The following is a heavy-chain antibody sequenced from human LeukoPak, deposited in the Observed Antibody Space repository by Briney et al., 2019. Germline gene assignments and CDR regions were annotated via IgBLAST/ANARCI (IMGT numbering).Heavy chain of an antibody. Sequence: SETLSLTCTVSGGSVSSGSYYWSWIRQPPGKGLEWIGYIYYSGSTNYNPSLKSRVTISVDTSKNQFSLKLSSVTAADTAVYYCARSTYCSSTSCYRQNNWFDPWGRGTLVTVSS. CDR1: GGSVSSGSYY. J-gene: IGHJ5*02. CDR3: ARSTYCSSTSCYRQNNWFDP. V-gene: IGHV4-61*01. CDR2: IYYSGST. D-gene: IGHD2-2*02.